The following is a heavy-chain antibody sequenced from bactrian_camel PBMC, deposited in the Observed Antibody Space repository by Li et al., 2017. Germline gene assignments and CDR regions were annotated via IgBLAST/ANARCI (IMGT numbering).Heavy chain of an antibody. D-gene: IGHD4*01. CDR1: GFTRGDAD. Sequence: HVQLVESGGGSVQAGGSLRLSCTASGFTRGDADMGWYRQGPGRECESVATITSSGSQFYTDSVKGRFTISRDNAKTTLFLQMNSLKPEDTAMYYCAAAPCPVYSDFAGWGQGTQVTVS. CDR3: AAAPCPVYSDFAG. CDR2: ITSSGSQ. J-gene: IGHJ4*01. V-gene: IGHV3S55*01.